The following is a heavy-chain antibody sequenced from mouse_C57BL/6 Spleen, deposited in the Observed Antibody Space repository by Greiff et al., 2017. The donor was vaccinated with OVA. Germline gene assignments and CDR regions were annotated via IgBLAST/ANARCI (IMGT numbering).Heavy chain of an antibody. D-gene: IGHD2-5*01. CDR1: GFTFSSYG. CDR2: ISSGGSYT. J-gene: IGHJ4*01. Sequence: EVQGVESGGDLVKPGGSLKLSCAASGFTFSSYGMSWVRQTPDKRLEWVATISSGGSYTYYPDSVKGRFTISRDNAKNTLYLQMSSLKSEDTAMYYCARQSNPRAMDYWGQGTSVTVSS. CDR3: ARQSNPRAMDY. V-gene: IGHV5-6*01.